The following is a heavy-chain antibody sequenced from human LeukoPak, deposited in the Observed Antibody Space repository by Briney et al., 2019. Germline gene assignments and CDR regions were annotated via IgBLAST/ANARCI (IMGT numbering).Heavy chain of an antibody. J-gene: IGHJ6*03. CDR3: ARASYYYYYMDV. Sequence: GSVKVSCKASGYTFTSYGISWVRQAPGQGHEWMGWISAYNGNTNYAQKLQGRVTMTTDTSTSTAYMELRSLRSDDTAVYYCARASYYYYYMDVWGKGTTVTVSS. V-gene: IGHV1-18*01. CDR1: GYTFTSYG. CDR2: ISAYNGNT.